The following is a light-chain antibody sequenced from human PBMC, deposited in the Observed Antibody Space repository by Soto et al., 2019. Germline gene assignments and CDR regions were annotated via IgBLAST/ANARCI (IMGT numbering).Light chain of an antibody. J-gene: IGKJ1*01. Sequence: VLTQSPGTLSLSPGERATLSCRASQSISSSYLAWYQQKPGQAPRLFIYGASSRATGIPDRFSGSGSGTDFTLTISRLELEDFAVYYCQKYGSSASWTFGQGTKV. CDR2: GAS. CDR3: QKYGSSASWT. CDR1: QSISSSY. V-gene: IGKV3-20*01.